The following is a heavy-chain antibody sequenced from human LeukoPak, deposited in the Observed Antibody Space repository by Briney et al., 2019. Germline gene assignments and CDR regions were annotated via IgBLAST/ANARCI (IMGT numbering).Heavy chain of an antibody. D-gene: IGHD3-10*01. CDR2: IKSKANGGTT. CDR1: GFSFSDSV. CDR3: VTERAGTFDY. J-gene: IGHJ4*02. V-gene: IGHV3-15*07. Sequence: GGSLRLSCVASGFSFSDSVIHWVRQAPGKGLEWVALIKSKANGGTTGYAAPVKGRFTISRDDSKNTLSLQMNSLKSEDTAVYYCVTERAGTFDYWGQGTLVAVSS.